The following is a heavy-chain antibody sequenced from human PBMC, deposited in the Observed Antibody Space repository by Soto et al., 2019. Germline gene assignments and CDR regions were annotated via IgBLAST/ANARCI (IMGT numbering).Heavy chain of an antibody. Sequence: GGSLRLSCAASGFPFSRYAMHWVRQAPGKGLEWVAVISYDGSNKYYADSVKGRFTISRDNSKNTLYLQMNSLRAEDTAVYYCARGWASGYCISTSCPTSYYGMDVWGQGTTVTVSS. CDR3: ARGWASGYCISTSCPTSYYGMDV. CDR2: ISYDGSNK. V-gene: IGHV3-30-3*01. D-gene: IGHD2-2*01. J-gene: IGHJ6*02. CDR1: GFPFSRYA.